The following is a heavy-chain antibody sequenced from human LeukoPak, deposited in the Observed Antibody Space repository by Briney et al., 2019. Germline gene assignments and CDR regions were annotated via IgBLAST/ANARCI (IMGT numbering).Heavy chain of an antibody. CDR3: ARAGGREYIFYYFDY. CDR1: GGSISSSSYY. D-gene: IGHD3-16*01. J-gene: IGHJ4*02. Sequence: SETLSLTCTVSGGSISSSSYYWGWIRQPPGKGLEWIGSIYYSGSTYYNPSLKSRVTISVDTSKNQFSLKLSSVTAADTAVYYCARAGGREYIFYYFDYWGQGTLVAVSS. CDR2: IYYSGST. V-gene: IGHV4-39*01.